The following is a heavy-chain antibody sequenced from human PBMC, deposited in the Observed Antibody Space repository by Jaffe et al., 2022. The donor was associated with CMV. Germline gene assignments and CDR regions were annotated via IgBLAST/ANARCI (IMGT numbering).Heavy chain of an antibody. CDR3: ARLPDDFWSGYLEHWYFDL. Sequence: QLQLQESGPGLVKPSETLSLTCTVSGGSISSSSYYWGWIRQPPGKGLEWIGSIYYSGSTYYNPSLKSRVTISVDTSKNQFSLKLSSVTAADTAVYYCARLPDDFWSGYLEHWYFDLWGRGTLVTVSS. J-gene: IGHJ2*01. V-gene: IGHV4-39*01. D-gene: IGHD3-3*01. CDR2: IYYSGST. CDR1: GGSISSSSYY.